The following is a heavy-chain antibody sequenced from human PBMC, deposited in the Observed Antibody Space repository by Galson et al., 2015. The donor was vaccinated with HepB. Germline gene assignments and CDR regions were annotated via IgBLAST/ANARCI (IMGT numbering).Heavy chain of an antibody. J-gene: IGHJ2*01. Sequence: SVKVSCKASGYTFTSYDINWVRQATGQGLEWMGWMSPNSGNTGYAQKFQGRVTMTRNTSISTAYMELSSLRSEDTAVYYCARGGYYYDSSGYRSPRYWYFDLWGRGTLVTVSS. CDR3: ARGGYYYDSSGYRSPRYWYFDL. CDR2: MSPNSGNT. CDR1: GYTFTSYD. V-gene: IGHV1-8*01. D-gene: IGHD3-22*01.